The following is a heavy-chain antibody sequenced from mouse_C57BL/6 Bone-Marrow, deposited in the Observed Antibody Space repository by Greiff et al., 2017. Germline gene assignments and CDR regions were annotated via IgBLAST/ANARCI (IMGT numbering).Heavy chain of an antibody. CDR1: GYTFTSYW. J-gene: IGHJ1*03. CDR2: IDPSDSET. Sequence: VQLKEPGAELVRPGSSVKLSCKASGYTFTSYWMHWVKQRPIQGLEWIGNIDPSDSETHYNQKFKDKATLTVDKSSSTAYMQLSSLTSEDSAVYYCARHWYFDVWGTGTTVTVSS. CDR3: ARHWYFDV. V-gene: IGHV1-52*01.